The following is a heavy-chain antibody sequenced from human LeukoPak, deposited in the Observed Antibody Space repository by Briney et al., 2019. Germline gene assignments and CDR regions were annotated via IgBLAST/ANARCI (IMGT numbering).Heavy chain of an antibody. CDR2: IYYSGST. D-gene: IGHD3-9*01. Sequence: SETLSLTCTVSGGSISSYYWSWIRQPPGKGLEWIGYIYYSGSTNYNPSLKSRVTISVDTSKNQFSLKLSSVTAADTAVYYCARGSEDYDILTGYQPSKVFDYWGQGTLVTVSS. CDR3: ARGSEDYDILTGYQPSKVFDY. V-gene: IGHV4-59*08. CDR1: GGSISSYY. J-gene: IGHJ4*02.